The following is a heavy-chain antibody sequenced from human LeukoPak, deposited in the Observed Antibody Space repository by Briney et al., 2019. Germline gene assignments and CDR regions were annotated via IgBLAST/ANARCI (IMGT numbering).Heavy chain of an antibody. CDR1: GFTVSNNY. CDR3: TKDRSYGRSYFDY. Sequence: GGSLRLSCAASGFTVSNNYMSWVRQTPGKGLGWVSLIYSGGSTYYADSVKGRFTISRDSSKNTLYLQMSSLRIEDTAVYYCTKDRSYGRSYFDYWGQGTLVTVAS. D-gene: IGHD5-18*01. J-gene: IGHJ4*02. CDR2: IYSGGST. V-gene: IGHV3-66*02.